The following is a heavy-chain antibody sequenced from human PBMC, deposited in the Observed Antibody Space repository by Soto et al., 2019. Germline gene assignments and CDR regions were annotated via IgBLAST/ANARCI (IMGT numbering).Heavy chain of an antibody. CDR1: GYTFTTSA. J-gene: IGHJ4*02. D-gene: IGHD6-19*01. CDR2: INGGNGNT. V-gene: IGHV1-3*01. CDR3: ARDCRAYTNGWPDFDF. Sequence: DAVQVSCKASGYTFTTSAMHWVRQAPGQRLEWMGWINGGNGNTKYSQKFQGRVTITTDTSASTAYMELSSLRSEDTAVYYCARDCRAYTNGWPDFDFWGQGTLGT.